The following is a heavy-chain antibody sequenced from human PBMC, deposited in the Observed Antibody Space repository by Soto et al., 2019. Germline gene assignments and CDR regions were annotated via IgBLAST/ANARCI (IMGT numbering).Heavy chain of an antibody. CDR3: ARGLRDISGYPPGPDY. CDR1: GFTFSSYD. D-gene: IGHD3-22*01. J-gene: IGHJ4*02. CDR2: IGTAGDT. Sequence: GGSLRLSCAASGFTFSSYDMHWVRQATGKGLEWVSAIGTAGDTYYPGSVKGRFTISRENAKNSLYLQMNSLRAEDTAVYYCARGLRDISGYPPGPDYWGQGTLVTVSS. V-gene: IGHV3-13*01.